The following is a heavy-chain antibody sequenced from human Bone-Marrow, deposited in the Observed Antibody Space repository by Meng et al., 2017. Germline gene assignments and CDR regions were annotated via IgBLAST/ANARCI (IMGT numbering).Heavy chain of an antibody. J-gene: IGHJ4*02. D-gene: IGHD4-11*01. CDR3: ARGPTTMAHDFDY. CDR1: GGSLSDYY. CDR2: INHSGST. Sequence: QLRLTQWGAGLLKPSETLSLTCVVAGGSLSDYYWSWIRQPPGQGREWIGEINHSGSTNYNPSLESRATISVDTSQNNLSLKLSSVTAADSAVYYCARGPTTMAHDFDYWGQGTLVTVSS. V-gene: IGHV4-34*01.